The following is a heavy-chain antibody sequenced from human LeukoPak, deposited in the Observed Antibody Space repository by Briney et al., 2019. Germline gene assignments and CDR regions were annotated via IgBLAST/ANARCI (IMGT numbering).Heavy chain of an antibody. V-gene: IGHV1-18*01. J-gene: IGHJ6*02. D-gene: IGHD3-10*01. Sequence: VKVSCKASGYTFTSYGISWVRQAPGQGLEWMGWISAYNGNTNYAQKLQGRVTTTTDTSTSTAYMELRSLRSDDTAVYYCAGGITPPNYYYYYGMDVWGQGTTVTVSS. CDR2: ISAYNGNT. CDR1: GYTFTSYG. CDR3: AGGITPPNYYYYYGMDV.